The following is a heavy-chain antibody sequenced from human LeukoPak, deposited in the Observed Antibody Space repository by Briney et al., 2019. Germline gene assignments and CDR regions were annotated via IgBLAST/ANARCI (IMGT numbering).Heavy chain of an antibody. CDR3: VSLGYSSSSVRY. J-gene: IGHJ4*02. CDR2: ISYDGGNK. CDR1: GFTFSRSA. V-gene: IGHV3-30*04. D-gene: IGHD6-6*01. Sequence: GGSLRLSCAASGFTFSRSAMHWVRQAPGKGLEWVAIISYDGGNKYYADSVKGRFTISRDNSKNTLYLQMNSLRAEDTAVYFCVSLGYSSSSVRYWGQGTLVTVSS.